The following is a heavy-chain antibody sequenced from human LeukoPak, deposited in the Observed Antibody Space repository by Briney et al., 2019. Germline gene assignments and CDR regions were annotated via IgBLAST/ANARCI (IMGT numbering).Heavy chain of an antibody. Sequence: PGGSLRLSCAASGFTFSSYSMNWVRQAPGKGLEWVSSISSSSSYIYYADSVKGRFTISRDNAKNSLYLQMNSLRAEDTAVYYCARGGHDYGGNTRGDYWGQGTLVTVSS. CDR3: ARGGHDYGGNTRGDY. CDR2: ISSSSSYI. J-gene: IGHJ4*02. V-gene: IGHV3-21*01. D-gene: IGHD4-23*01. CDR1: GFTFSSYS.